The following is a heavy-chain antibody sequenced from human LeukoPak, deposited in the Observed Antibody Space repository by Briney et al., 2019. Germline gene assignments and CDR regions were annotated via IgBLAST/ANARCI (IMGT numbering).Heavy chain of an antibody. CDR3: ARDWGIGTTKYNAFDM. CDR1: GDSMRDYS. CDR2: ISYGGST. D-gene: IGHD3-16*01. V-gene: IGHV4-59*01. Sequence: SETLSLTCPVSGDSMRDYSWSWIRRAPGKGLEWIGSISYGGSTNYNPPLKSRVAISVDTSQNRFSLDVMSLTAADTAVYYCARDWGIGTTKYNAFDMWGQGTMVTVSS. J-gene: IGHJ3*02.